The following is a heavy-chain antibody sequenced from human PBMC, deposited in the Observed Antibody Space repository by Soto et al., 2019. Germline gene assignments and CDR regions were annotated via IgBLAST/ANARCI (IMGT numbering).Heavy chain of an antibody. CDR2: IKQDGSEK. D-gene: IGHD2-15*01. CDR1: GFTFSSYW. CDR3: ARDDLGYCSGGSCSPYYYYYYMDV. Sequence: VQLVESGGGLVQPGGSLRLSCAASGFTFSSYWMSWVRQAPGKGLEWVANIKQDGSEKYYVDSVKGRFTISRDNAKISLYRQMNSLRAEDTAVYYCARDDLGYCSGGSCSPYYYYYYMDVWGKGTTVTVSS. J-gene: IGHJ6*03. V-gene: IGHV3-7*01.